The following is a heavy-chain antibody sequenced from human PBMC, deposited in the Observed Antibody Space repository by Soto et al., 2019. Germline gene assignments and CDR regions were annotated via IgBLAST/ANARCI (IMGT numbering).Heavy chain of an antibody. V-gene: IGHV3-23*01. CDR2: ITGSGGST. J-gene: IGHJ4*02. D-gene: IGHD6-19*01. CDR3: AKGSSASRPYYFDH. Sequence: GGSLRLSCAASGFTFSSYAMSWVRQSPGRGLTWVSVITGSGGSTYYADSVKGRFTISRDNSKTTLYLQMSSLRADDTAVYYCAKGSSASRPYYFDHWGQGMLVTVSS. CDR1: GFTFSSYA.